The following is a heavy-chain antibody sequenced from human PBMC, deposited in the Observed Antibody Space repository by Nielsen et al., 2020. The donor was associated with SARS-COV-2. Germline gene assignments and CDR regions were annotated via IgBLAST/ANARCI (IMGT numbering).Heavy chain of an antibody. CDR1: GFTFRNYG. CDR2: ISYDGRDE. CDR3: AKAHPVCDGDCSSIYYFYGMDV. Sequence: GGSLRLSCAASGFTFRNYGMHWVRQAPGKGLEWVAVISYDGRDEYYGDLVKGRFTISRDNSKNTLYLQMNSLTTEDTAVYYCAKAHPVCDGDCSSIYYFYGMDVWGQGTTVTVSS. J-gene: IGHJ6*02. V-gene: IGHV3-30*18. D-gene: IGHD2-21*02.